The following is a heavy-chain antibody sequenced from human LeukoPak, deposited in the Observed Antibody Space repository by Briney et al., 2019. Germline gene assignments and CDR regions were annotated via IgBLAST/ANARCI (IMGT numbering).Heavy chain of an antibody. Sequence: GGSLRLSRVASGFTFSTYGMSWVRQAPEKGLEWVSNISGSGGDTYYADSVKGRFTISRDNAKNSLYLQMNSLRAEDTAVYYCARAGYYYDSSGYYVFDYWGQGTLVTVSS. CDR3: ARAGYYYDSSGYYVFDY. J-gene: IGHJ4*02. CDR1: GFTFSTYG. CDR2: ISGSGGDT. D-gene: IGHD3-22*01. V-gene: IGHV3-23*01.